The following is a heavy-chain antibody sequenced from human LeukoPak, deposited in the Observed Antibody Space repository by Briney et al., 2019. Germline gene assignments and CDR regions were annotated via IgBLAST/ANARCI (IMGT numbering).Heavy chain of an antibody. CDR3: AKLHVGYRSHFDY. CDR1: GFTFSSYA. CDR2: VSGSGDST. D-gene: IGHD5-18*01. V-gene: IGHV3-23*01. J-gene: IGHJ4*02. Sequence: GSLRLSCAASGFTFSSYAMSWVRQAPGKGLEWVSAVSGSGDSTHYADSVKGRFTISRDNSKNTVYLQMNSLRAEDTAVYYCAKLHVGYRSHFDYWGQGTLVTVSS.